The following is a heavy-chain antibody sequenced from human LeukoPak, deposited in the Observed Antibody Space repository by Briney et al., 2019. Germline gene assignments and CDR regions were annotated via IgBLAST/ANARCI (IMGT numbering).Heavy chain of an antibody. Sequence: ASVKVSCKASGYTFTGYYMHWVRQAPGQGLEWMGIINPSGGSTSYAQKFQGRVTMTRDMSTSTVYMELSSLRSEDTAVYYCASGRTDIVVVPATLRNYYFDYWGQGTLVTVSS. V-gene: IGHV1-46*01. CDR3: ASGRTDIVVVPATLRNYYFDY. CDR1: GYTFTGYY. D-gene: IGHD2-2*01. CDR2: INPSGGST. J-gene: IGHJ4*02.